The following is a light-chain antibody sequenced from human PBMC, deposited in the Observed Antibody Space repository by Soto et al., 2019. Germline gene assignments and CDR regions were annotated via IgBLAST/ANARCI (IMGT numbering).Light chain of an antibody. CDR1: RDDIGAYDY. Sequence: SSLTHPASISACPGHAITVSCAGTRDDIGAYDYVSWYQQHPGNAPKLLVYEVTNRPSGVSDRFSGSKYGNTASLTIYGLQAEDDADYYCKPYKNSRAVVFGGGNKVTV. CDR3: KPYKNSRAVV. J-gene: IGLJ2*01. CDR2: EVT. V-gene: IGLV2-14*01.